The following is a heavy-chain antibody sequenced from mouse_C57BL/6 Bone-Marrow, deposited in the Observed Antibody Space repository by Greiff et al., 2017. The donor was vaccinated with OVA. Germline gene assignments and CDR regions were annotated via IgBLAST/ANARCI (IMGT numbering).Heavy chain of an antibody. Sequence: EVKLMESGGGLVKPGGSLKLSCAASGFTFSSYTMSWVRQTPEKRLEWVATISGGGGNTYYPDSVKGRFTISRDNAKNTLYLQMSSLRSEDTALYYCARHGTYYGVVGCWGQGTTLTVSS. CDR1: GFTFSSYT. V-gene: IGHV5-9*01. J-gene: IGHJ2*01. D-gene: IGHD1-1*02. CDR3: ARHGTYYGVVGC. CDR2: ISGGGGNT.